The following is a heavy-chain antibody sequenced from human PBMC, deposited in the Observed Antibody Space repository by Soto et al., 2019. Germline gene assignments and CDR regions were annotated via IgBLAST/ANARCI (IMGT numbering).Heavy chain of an antibody. J-gene: IGHJ4*02. V-gene: IGHV4-59*01. Sequence: SETLSLTCTVSGGSISSYYWSWIRQPPGKGLEWIGYIYYSGSANYNPSLKSRVTISVDTSKNQFSLKLSSVTAADTAVYYCARGLRAQMYYFDYWGQGTLVTVSS. CDR2: IYYSGSA. D-gene: IGHD5-12*01. CDR1: GGSISSYY. CDR3: ARGLRAQMYYFDY.